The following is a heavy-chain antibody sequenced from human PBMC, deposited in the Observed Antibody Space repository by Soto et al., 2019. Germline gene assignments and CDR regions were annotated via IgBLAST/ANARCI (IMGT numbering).Heavy chain of an antibody. CDR1: GFTFSSYA. J-gene: IGHJ3*02. CDR3: AREGDYRGYDAFDI. CDR2: ISYDGSNK. D-gene: IGHD4-17*01. Sequence: GGSLRLSCAASGFTFSSYAMHWVRQAPGKGLEWVAVISYDGSNKYYADSVKGRFTISRDNSKNTLYLQMNSLRAEDTAVYYCAREGDYRGYDAFDIWGQGTMVTVSS. V-gene: IGHV3-30-3*01.